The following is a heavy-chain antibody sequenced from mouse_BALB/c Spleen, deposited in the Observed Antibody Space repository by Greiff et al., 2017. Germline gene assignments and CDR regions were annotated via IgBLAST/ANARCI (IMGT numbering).Heavy chain of an antibody. CDR3: ASTVYYYAMDY. J-gene: IGHJ4*01. CDR2: IRNKANGYTT. V-gene: IGHV7-3*02. CDR1: GFTFTDYY. Sequence: EVKLMESGGGLVQPGGSLRLSCATSGFTFTDYYMSWVRQPPGKALEWLGFIRNKANGYTTEYSASVKGRFTISRDNSQSILYLQMNTLRAEDSATYYCASTVYYYAMDYWGQGTSVTVSS.